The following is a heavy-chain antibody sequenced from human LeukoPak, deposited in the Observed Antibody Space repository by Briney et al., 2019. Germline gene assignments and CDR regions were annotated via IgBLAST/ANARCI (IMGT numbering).Heavy chain of an antibody. J-gene: IGHJ4*02. CDR1: GFTFSSYA. CDR2: ISYDGSNK. V-gene: IGHV3-30-3*01. CDR3: ARVYGSGSYLDY. Sequence: PGGSLRLSCAASGFTFSSYAMHWVRQAPGKGLEWVAVISYDGSNKYYADSVKGRFTISRDNSKNTLYLQMNSLRAEDTAVYYCARVYGSGSYLDYWGQGTLVTVSS. D-gene: IGHD3-10*01.